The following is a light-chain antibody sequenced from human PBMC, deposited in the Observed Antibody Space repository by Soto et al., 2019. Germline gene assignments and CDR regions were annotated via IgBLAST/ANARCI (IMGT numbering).Light chain of an antibody. J-gene: IGLJ1*01. CDR1: NIGSKS. CDR2: YDS. Sequence: YELTQPPSVSVAPGKTARITCGGNNIGSKSVHWYQQKPGQAPVLVIYYDSDRPSGIPERFSGSNSGNTATLTISRVEAGDEADYYCQVWDSSSDSYVFGTGTKVTVL. V-gene: IGLV3-21*04. CDR3: QVWDSSSDSYV.